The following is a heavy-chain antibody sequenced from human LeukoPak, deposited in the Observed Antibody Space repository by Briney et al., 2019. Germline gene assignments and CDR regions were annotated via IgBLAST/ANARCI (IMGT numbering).Heavy chain of an antibody. CDR2: IYPGDSDT. CDR3: ARREWLVQGAFDH. V-gene: IGHV5-51*01. CDR1: GYSFTSYW. D-gene: IGHD6-19*01. J-gene: IGHJ4*02. Sequence: GESLKISCKGSGYSFTSYWIGWVRQLPGKGLEWMGIIYPGDSDTRYSPSFQGQVTISADKSISTAYLQWSSLKASDTAMYYCARREWLVQGAFDHWGQGTLVTVSS.